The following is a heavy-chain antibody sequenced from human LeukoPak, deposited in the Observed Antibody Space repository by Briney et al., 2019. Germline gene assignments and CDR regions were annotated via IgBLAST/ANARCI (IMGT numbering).Heavy chain of an antibody. CDR1: GHTFTDYH. CDR3: ARFRHVAVAGTPHFDF. CDR2: INPNSGGT. Sequence: GASVKVSCKASGHTFTDYHIHWVRQAPGQGLEWMGWINPNSGGTNYAEKFHGRVTMTRDTSITTAYMELSGLRSADTAVYYCARFRHVAVAGTPHFDFWGQGTLVTLSS. V-gene: IGHV1-2*02. D-gene: IGHD6-19*01. J-gene: IGHJ4*02.